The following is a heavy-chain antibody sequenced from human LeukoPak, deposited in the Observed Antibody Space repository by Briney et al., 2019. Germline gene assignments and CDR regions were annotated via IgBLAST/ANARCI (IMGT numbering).Heavy chain of an antibody. J-gene: IGHJ4*02. D-gene: IGHD4-17*01. CDR1: GDSISSYY. V-gene: IGHV4-59*12. CDR3: ASAPGRREVTTRALGPEFDY. CDR2: IYYSGST. Sequence: SETLSLTCTVSGDSISSYYWSWIRQPPGKGLEWIGYIYYSGSTNYNPSLKTRVTISVDTSKNQFSLKLSSVTAADTAVYYCASAPGRREVTTRALGPEFDYWGQGTLVTVSS.